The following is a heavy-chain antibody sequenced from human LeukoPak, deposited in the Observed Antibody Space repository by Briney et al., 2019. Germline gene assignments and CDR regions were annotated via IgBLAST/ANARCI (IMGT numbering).Heavy chain of an antibody. D-gene: IGHD2-2*01. CDR2: VSYDGGNK. J-gene: IGHJ4*02. CDR1: GFTFSSYY. Sequence: GGSLRLSCAASGFTFSSYYMHWVRQAPGKGLEWVALVSYDGGNKYYADSVKGRFTISRDNSKNTLYLQMNSLRAEDTAVYYCAKDRYCRSMSCHSFDYWGRGTMVTVSS. V-gene: IGHV3-30*18. CDR3: AKDRYCRSMSCHSFDY.